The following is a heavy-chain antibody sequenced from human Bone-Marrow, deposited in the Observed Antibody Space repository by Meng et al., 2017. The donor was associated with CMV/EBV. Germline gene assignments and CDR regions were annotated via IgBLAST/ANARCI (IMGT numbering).Heavy chain of an antibody. CDR1: AGPFSGYY. V-gene: IGHV4-34*01. D-gene: IGHD1-14*01. CDR2: INHGGST. J-gene: IGHJ2*01. CDR3: ARGGRQVNHWYFDL. Sequence: CSVYAGPFSGYYGCWIRQPPGKGLEWIGEINHGGSTNYNPSLKSRVTISVDTSKSQFSLTLSSVTAADTAVYYCARGGRQVNHWYFDLWGRDTLVTVSS.